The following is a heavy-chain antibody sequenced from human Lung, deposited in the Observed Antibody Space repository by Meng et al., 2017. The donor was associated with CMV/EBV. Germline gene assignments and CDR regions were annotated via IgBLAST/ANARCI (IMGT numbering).Heavy chain of an antibody. V-gene: IGHV3-7*01. CDR3: ARPLDGYSKSYFYYGMDV. Sequence: ESXKVSXAASGFTFRGYWMSWVRQAPGKGLKWVANIKQDGSEKYYVDSVKGRFTISRDNADNSLYLQMNNLRPEDTAVYYCARPLDGYSKSYFYYGMDVWGQGTTVTVSS. J-gene: IGHJ6*02. D-gene: IGHD5-24*01. CDR2: IKQDGSEK. CDR1: GFTFRGYW.